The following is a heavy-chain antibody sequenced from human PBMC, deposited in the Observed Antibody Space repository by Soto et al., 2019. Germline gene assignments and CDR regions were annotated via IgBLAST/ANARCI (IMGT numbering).Heavy chain of an antibody. CDR3: AISALYQLVGGMDV. CDR1: GYSFTIYC. Sequence: GESLKLSCKGCGYSFTIYCIGWVRQMPGKGLEWMGIIYPGDSDTRYSPSFQGQVTISADKSISTAYLQWSSLKASDTAMYYCAISALYQLVGGMDVWGQGTTVTVSS. D-gene: IGHD6-6*01. CDR2: IYPGDSDT. V-gene: IGHV5-51*01. J-gene: IGHJ6*02.